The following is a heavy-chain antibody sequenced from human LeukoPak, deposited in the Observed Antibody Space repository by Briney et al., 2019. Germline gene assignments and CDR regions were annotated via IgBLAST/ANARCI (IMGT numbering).Heavy chain of an antibody. D-gene: IGHD5-18*01. V-gene: IGHV1-8*03. CDR2: MNPNSGNT. CDR3: ATVGYGYNYFDY. Sequence: ASVKVSCKASGYTFTSYDINWVRQATGQGLEWMGWMNPNSGNTGYAQKFQGRVTITRNTSISTAYMELSSLRSEDTAVYYCATVGYGYNYFDYWGQGTLVTVSS. CDR1: GYTFTSYD. J-gene: IGHJ4*02.